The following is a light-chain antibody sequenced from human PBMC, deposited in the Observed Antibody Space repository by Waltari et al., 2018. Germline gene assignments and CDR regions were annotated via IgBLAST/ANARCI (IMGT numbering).Light chain of an antibody. V-gene: IGLV2-14*03. J-gene: IGLJ3*02. CDR2: DVS. CDR1: SSDVGGYNY. Sequence: QSALTQPASVSGSPGQSITISCTGTSSDVGGYNYVSWYQQHPGKAPKLMIDDVSNRPSGVSNRFSGSKSCNTASLTISGLQAEDEADYYCSSYTSSSTLGVFGGGTKLTVL. CDR3: SSYTSSSTLGV.